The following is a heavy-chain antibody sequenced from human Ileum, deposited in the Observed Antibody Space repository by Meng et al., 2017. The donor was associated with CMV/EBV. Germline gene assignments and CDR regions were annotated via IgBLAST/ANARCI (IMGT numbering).Heavy chain of an antibody. Sequence: GESLKISCGASGLSLSDHYIDWVRQAPGKGLEWVGRIRNKVNSYTTLYAASVKGRFTVSRDDSKNLGYLQMNSLKTEDTAVYYCAKSARPNYDVGGYFGSWGPGTQVTVSS. V-gene: IGHV3-72*01. CDR3: AKSARPNYDVGGYFGS. D-gene: IGHD3-22*01. J-gene: IGHJ5*02. CDR2: IRNKVNSYTT. CDR1: GLSLSDHY.